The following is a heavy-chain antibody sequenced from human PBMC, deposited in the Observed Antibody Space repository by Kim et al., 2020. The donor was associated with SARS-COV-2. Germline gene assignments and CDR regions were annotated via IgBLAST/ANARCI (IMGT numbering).Heavy chain of an antibody. D-gene: IGHD1-26*01. CDR3: AKDRGSYGGY. V-gene: IGHV3-23*01. CDR2: RT. Sequence: RTHYADSVKGRFTISRDNSKNTLYLQMNSLRAEDTAVYYCAKDRGSYGGYWGQGTLVTVSS. J-gene: IGHJ4*02.